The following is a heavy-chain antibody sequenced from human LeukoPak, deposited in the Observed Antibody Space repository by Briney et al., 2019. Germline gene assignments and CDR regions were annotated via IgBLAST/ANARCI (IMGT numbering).Heavy chain of an antibody. CDR1: GFTFSSYW. D-gene: IGHD2-8*01. V-gene: IGHV3-7*01. J-gene: IGHJ4*02. CDR3: AKNGHYLDS. Sequence: GGSPRLSCAASGFTFSSYWMSWVRQAPGKGLEWVADIKEDGSDKYYVDSVKGRFTISRDNAKNSLYLQMNSLRAEDTAVYYCAKNGHYLDSWGQGTLVTVSS. CDR2: IKEDGSDK.